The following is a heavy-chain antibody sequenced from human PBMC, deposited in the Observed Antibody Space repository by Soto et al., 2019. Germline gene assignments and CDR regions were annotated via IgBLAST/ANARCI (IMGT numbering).Heavy chain of an antibody. V-gene: IGHV5-51*01. J-gene: IGHJ6*02. CDR1: GYSFTSYW. CDR3: ASLLVVAGGLHGMDV. CDR2: IYPGDSDT. Sequence: GESLKISCKGSGYSFTSYWIGWVRQMPGKGLEWMGIIYPGDSDTRYSPSFQGQVTISADKSISTAYLQWSSLKASDTAMYYCASLLVVAGGLHGMDVWGQGTTVTVSS. D-gene: IGHD6-19*01.